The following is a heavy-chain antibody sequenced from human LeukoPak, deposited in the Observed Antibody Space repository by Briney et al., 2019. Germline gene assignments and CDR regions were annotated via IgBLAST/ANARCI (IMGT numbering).Heavy chain of an antibody. CDR1: GFTFSSYA. CDR2: ISGSGGST. J-gene: IGHJ5*02. CDR3: TKAPYGGNSYNWFDP. V-gene: IGHV3-23*01. Sequence: PGGSLRLSCAASGFTFSSYAMSWVRQAPGKGLDWVSAISGSGGSTYYADSVKGRFTISRDNSKNTLYLQMNSLRAEDTDVYYCTKAPYGGNSYNWFDPWGQGTLVTVSS. D-gene: IGHD4-23*01.